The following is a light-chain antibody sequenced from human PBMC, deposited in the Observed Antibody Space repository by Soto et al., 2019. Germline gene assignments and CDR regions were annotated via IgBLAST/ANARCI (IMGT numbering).Light chain of an antibody. J-gene: IGKJ5*01. CDR2: DAS. V-gene: IGKV3D-15*01. CDR3: QQYYKWPPIT. Sequence: EIVMTQSPATLSVSPGERATLSCRASQSVGSNLAWYQQKPGQAPRLLVYDASTRDTGIPARFSGSGSGTEFTLTISSLESEDFAVYSCQQYYKWPPITFGQGTRLEIK. CDR1: QSVGSN.